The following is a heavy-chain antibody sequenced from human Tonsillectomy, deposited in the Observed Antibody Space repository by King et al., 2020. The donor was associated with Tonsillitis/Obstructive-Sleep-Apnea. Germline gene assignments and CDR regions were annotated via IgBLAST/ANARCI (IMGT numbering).Heavy chain of an antibody. CDR2: IYYSGST. J-gene: IGHJ3*02. D-gene: IGHD2-8*01. CDR3: AREGAVMNAFDI. Sequence: VQLQESGPGLVKPSETLSLTCTVSGGSISSYYWSWIRQPPGKGLECIGYIYYSGSTNYNPSLKSRVTISVDTSKNQFSLKLSSVTAADTAVYYCAREGAVMNAFDIWGQGTRVTVPP. V-gene: IGHV4-59*01. CDR1: GGSISSYY.